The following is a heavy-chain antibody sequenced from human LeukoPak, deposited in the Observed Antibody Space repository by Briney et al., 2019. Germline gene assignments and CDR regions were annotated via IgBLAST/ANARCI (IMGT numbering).Heavy chain of an antibody. D-gene: IGHD1-14*01. CDR1: GFTFTNYA. CDR2: ISGNGSSA. Sequence: GGSLRLSCAASGFTFTNYAMSWVRQAPGKRLEWISTISGNGSSAYYADSVKGRFTISRDNSESTLYLQMNSLRVEDTAVYYCAKGEEPKVDPRFDSCGDGNLVTVSS. V-gene: IGHV3-23*01. CDR3: AKGEEPKVDPRFDS. J-gene: IGHJ4*01.